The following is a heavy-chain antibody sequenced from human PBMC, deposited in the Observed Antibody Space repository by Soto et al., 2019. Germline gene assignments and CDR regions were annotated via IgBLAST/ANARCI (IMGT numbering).Heavy chain of an antibody. V-gene: IGHV4-39*01. CDR3: ARRYGYSFDY. Sequence: PSETLSLTCTVSGGSISSSSYYWGWIRQPPGKGMEWIGSIYYNGSTYYNTYLKSRVNISVDTSKNQLSLKLSSVTAADTSVYYCARRYGYSFDYWGQGTLVTVSS. CDR2: IYYNGST. D-gene: IGHD1-1*01. J-gene: IGHJ4*02. CDR1: GGSISSSSYY.